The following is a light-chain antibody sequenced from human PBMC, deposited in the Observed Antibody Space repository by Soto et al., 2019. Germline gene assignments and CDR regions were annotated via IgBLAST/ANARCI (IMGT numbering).Light chain of an antibody. V-gene: IGKV3-15*01. CDR2: GAS. J-gene: IGKJ2*01. CDR1: QSVSSN. Sequence: EIVMTQSPATLSVSPGERATLSCRASQSVSSNFAWYQQKPGQAPRLLIYGASTRAAGIPARFSGSGSGTDFTLTISSLQSEDFAVYYCQQYNNWLGGSFGQGTKLEIK. CDR3: QQYNNWLGGS.